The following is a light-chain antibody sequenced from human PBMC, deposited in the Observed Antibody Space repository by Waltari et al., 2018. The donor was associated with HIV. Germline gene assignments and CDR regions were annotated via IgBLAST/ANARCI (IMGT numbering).Light chain of an antibody. CDR2: GND. J-gene: IGLJ2*01. CDR1: RSNIGSNS. Sequence: QSVLIQPPSASGTPGQRVTISCSGRRSNIGSNSVNWYQQFPGTAPKLLSFGNDRRPSGVPDRFSGSKSGTSASLVINGLQPEDEADYYCSAWDDNLNALFGGGTKLTVL. CDR3: SAWDDNLNAL. V-gene: IGLV1-44*01.